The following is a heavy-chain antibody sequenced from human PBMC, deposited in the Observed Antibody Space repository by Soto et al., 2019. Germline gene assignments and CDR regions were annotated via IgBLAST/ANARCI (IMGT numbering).Heavy chain of an antibody. CDR3: ARASTATPADLVDYYYGMDV. V-gene: IGHV4-30-2*01. CDR1: GGSISSGGYS. D-gene: IGHD2-2*01. J-gene: IGHJ6*02. Sequence: PSETLSLTCAVSGGSISSGGYSWSWIRQPPGKGLEWIGYIYHSGSTYYNPSLKSRVTISVDTSKNQFSLKLSSVTAADTAVYYCARASTATPADLVDYYYGMDVWGQGTTVTVSS. CDR2: IYHSGST.